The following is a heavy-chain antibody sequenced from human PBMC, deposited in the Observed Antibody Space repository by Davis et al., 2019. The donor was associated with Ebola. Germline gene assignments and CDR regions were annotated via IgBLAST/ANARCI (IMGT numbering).Heavy chain of an antibody. CDR2: IYYSGST. Sequence: PSETLSLTCTVSGGSISSYYWSWIRQPPGKGLEWIGYIYYSGSTNYNPSLKSRVTISVDTSKNQFSLKLSSVTAADTAVYYCARGGGYCSSTSCYRSGLFDYWGQGTLVTVSS. CDR3: ARGGGYCSSTSCYRSGLFDY. J-gene: IGHJ4*02. V-gene: IGHV4-59*12. CDR1: GGSISSYY. D-gene: IGHD2-2*02.